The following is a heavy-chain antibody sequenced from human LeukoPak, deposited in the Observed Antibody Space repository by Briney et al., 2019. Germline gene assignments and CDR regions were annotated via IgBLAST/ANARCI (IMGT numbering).Heavy chain of an antibody. CDR3: ARPYSYGYALFDY. Sequence: SQSRSLTCTVSGYSISTGYYWGWIRLPPGKGLEWIGTIYHSGSTYYNPSLENRVTTSVDPSTNRFPLKLNSVTAADTAVSYCARPYSYGYALFDYWGQGTLVTVSS. D-gene: IGHD5-18*01. V-gene: IGHV4-38-2*02. J-gene: IGHJ4*02. CDR2: IYHSGST. CDR1: GYSISTGYY.